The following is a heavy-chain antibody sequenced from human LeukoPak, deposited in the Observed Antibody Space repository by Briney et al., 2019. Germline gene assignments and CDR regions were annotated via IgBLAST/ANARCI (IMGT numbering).Heavy chain of an antibody. CDR1: GFTFSSYW. CDR2: IKQDGSEK. J-gene: IGHJ4*02. CDR3: ARDKSRDGYMYYFDY. Sequence: RGSLRLSCAASGFTFSSYWMSWVRQAPGKGLEWVANIKQDGSEKYYVDSVKGRFTISRDNAKNSLYLQMNSLRAEDTAVYYCARDKSRDGYMYYFDYWGQGTLVTVSS. V-gene: IGHV3-7*01. D-gene: IGHD5-24*01.